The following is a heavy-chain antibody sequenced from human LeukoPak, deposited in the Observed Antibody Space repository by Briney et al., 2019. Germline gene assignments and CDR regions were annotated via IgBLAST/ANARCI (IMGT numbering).Heavy chain of an antibody. V-gene: IGHV1-18*01. CDR2: ISAYNGNT. D-gene: IGHD2-21*02. Sequence: GASVKVPCKASGYTFTSYGISWVRQAPGQGLEWMGWISAYNGNTNYAQKLQGRVTMTTDTSTSTAYMELRSLRSDDTAVYYCARDGSPRIVVVTAGWFDPWGQGTLVTVSS. CDR3: ARDGSPRIVVVTAGWFDP. CDR1: GYTFTSYG. J-gene: IGHJ5*02.